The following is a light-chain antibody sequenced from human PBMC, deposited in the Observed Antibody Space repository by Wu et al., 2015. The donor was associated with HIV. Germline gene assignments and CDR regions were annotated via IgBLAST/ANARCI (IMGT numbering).Light chain of an antibody. CDR2: GVS. J-gene: IGKJ1*01. Sequence: EIVLTQSPGTLSLSPGERATLSCRATQDVSSTYLGWYQQKPGQALRLLIYGVSSRATGIPDRFSGSGSGTDFTLTISRLEPEDFAVYYCHQYGSSPQTFGQGTKVEIK. V-gene: IGKV3-20*01. CDR1: QDVSSTY. CDR3: HQYGSSPQT.